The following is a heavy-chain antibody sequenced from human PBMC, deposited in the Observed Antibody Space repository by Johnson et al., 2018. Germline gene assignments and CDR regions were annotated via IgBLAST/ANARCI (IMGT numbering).Heavy chain of an antibody. J-gene: IGHJ1*01. CDR2: ISYDGSKK. CDR1: GFTFSSYA. V-gene: IGHV3-30-3*01. Sequence: QVQLVESGGGVVQPGRSLRLSCAASGFTFSSYAMHWVRQAPGKGLEWVAVISYDGSKKYYADSVKGRFPISRENSKNTLDLQMDSVRAEETAVYYCARGDYVWGSDRMNAEYFQHWGQGTMVTVSS. CDR3: ARGDYVWGSDRMNAEYFQH. D-gene: IGHD3-16*02.